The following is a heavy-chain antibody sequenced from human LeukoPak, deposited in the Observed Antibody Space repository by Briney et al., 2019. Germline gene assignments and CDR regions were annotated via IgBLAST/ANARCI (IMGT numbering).Heavy chain of an antibody. D-gene: IGHD3-22*01. CDR1: GFTFSDYY. V-gene: IGHV3-11*01. CDR3: ARDLDDSSGYYYGCAFDI. J-gene: IGHJ3*02. CDR2: ISSSGSTI. Sequence: GGSLRLSCAASGFTFSDYYMSWIRQAPGKGLEWVSYISSSGSTIYYADSVKGRFTISRDNAKNSLYLQMNSLRAEDTAVYYCARDLDDSSGYYYGCAFDIWGQGTMVTVSS.